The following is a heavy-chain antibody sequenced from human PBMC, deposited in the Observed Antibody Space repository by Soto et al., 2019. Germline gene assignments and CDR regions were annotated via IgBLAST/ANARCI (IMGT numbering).Heavy chain of an antibody. V-gene: IGHV3-33*01. Sequence: ESGGGVVPPGTSLRLSCVASGISFHRYGMHWVRQAPGQGLEWVSRVWYDGSQEFYAESVKGRFTISRDNSKRTLYLQMDSLRVEDTALYYCASDKAPGALPDAFELWGAGRMVAVSS. J-gene: IGHJ3*01. CDR1: GISFHRYG. CDR2: VWYDGSQE. CDR3: ASDKAPGALPDAFEL.